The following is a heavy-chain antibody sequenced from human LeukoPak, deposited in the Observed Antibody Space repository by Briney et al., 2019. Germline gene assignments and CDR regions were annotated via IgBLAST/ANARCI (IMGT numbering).Heavy chain of an antibody. V-gene: IGHV3-30*02. Sequence: AGGSLRLSCAASGFTFSYYGMHWVRQAPDKGLEWVAFLQKDGSDIHYADSVEGRFTISRDNAKNSLYLQMNSLRAEDTAVYYCARALGDLPDYWGQGTLVTVSS. CDR2: LQKDGSDI. D-gene: IGHD2-21*02. J-gene: IGHJ4*02. CDR1: GFTFSYYG. CDR3: ARALGDLPDY.